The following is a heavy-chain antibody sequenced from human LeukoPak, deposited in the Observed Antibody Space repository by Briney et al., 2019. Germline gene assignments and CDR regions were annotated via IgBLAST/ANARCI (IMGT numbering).Heavy chain of an antibody. CDR3: AKDIAGGGYYFDC. D-gene: IGHD6-13*01. CDR1: GFTFSSYG. J-gene: IGHJ4*02. CDR2: ISYDGSNK. Sequence: GGSLRLSCAAFGFTFSSYGMHWVRQAPGKGLEWVAVISYDGSNKYYADSVKGRFTISRDNSKNTLYLQMNSLRAEDTAVYYCAKDIAGGGYYFDCWGQGTLVTVSS. V-gene: IGHV3-30*18.